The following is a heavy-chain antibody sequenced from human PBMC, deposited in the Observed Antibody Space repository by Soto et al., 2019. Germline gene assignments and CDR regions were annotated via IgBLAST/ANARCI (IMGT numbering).Heavy chain of an antibody. CDR2: ISYDGSNK. D-gene: IGHD3-22*01. J-gene: IGHJ6*02. CDR3: AKELLITMIVCYGMDV. CDR1: GFTFSSYG. V-gene: IGHV3-30*18. Sequence: PGGSLRLSCAASGFTFSSYGMHRVRQAPGKGLEWVAVISYDGSNKYYADSVKGRFTISRDNSKNTLYLQMNSLRAEDTAVYYCAKELLITMIVCYGMDVWGQGTTVTVSS.